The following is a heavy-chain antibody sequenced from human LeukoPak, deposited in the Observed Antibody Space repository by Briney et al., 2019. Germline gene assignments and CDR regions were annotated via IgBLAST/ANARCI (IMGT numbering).Heavy chain of an antibody. Sequence: GGSLRLSCSASGFSFSDYDMNWIRRAPGKGLEWVSYIRSDGSTIYDAAPVRGRFSTSRNNAAQSLFLQMNSLRVDDTAVYYCAREGRGYYGDFDFWGQGTLVTVSS. CDR1: GFSFSDYD. J-gene: IGHJ4*02. CDR2: IRSDGSTI. V-gene: IGHV3-11*01. D-gene: IGHD3-22*01. CDR3: AREGRGYYGDFDF.